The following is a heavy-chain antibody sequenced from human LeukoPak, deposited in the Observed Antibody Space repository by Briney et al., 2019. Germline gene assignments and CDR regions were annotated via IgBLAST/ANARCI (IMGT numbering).Heavy chain of an antibody. CDR1: GFTFSSYA. V-gene: IGHV3-30-3*01. J-gene: IGHJ4*02. Sequence: GGSLRLSCAASGFTFSSYAMHWVRQAPGKGLEWVAVISYDGSNKYYADSVKGRFTISRDNSKNTLYLQMNSLRAEDTAVYYCAKDLTTGTLSFDYWGQGTLVTVSS. CDR2: ISYDGSNK. CDR3: AKDLTTGTLSFDY. D-gene: IGHD1-1*01.